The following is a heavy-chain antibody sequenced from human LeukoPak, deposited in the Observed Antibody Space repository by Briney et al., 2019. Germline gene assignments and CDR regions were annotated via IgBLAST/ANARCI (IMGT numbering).Heavy chain of an antibody. Sequence: PGGSLRLSCAASGFTFSSYGMHWVRQAPGKGLEWVAFIRYDGSNKYYADSVKGRFTISRDNSKNTLYLQMNSLRAEDTAVYYCARGYDILTGYYPVGYWGQGTLVTVSS. CDR1: GFTFSSYG. V-gene: IGHV3-30*02. CDR2: IRYDGSNK. D-gene: IGHD3-9*01. CDR3: ARGYDILTGYYPVGY. J-gene: IGHJ4*02.